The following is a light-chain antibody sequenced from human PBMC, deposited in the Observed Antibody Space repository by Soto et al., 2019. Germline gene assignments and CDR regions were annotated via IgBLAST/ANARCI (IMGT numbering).Light chain of an antibody. CDR1: STDVGGYNS. Sequence: QSALTQPASVSGSPGQSITISCTGTSTDVGGYNSVSWYQQHPGNAPKLMIYEVNNRPSGVSNRFSASKSGNTASLTISGLQAEDEADYYCNSYTSSATYVFGTGTKLTV. V-gene: IGLV2-14*01. J-gene: IGLJ1*01. CDR3: NSYTSSATYV. CDR2: EVN.